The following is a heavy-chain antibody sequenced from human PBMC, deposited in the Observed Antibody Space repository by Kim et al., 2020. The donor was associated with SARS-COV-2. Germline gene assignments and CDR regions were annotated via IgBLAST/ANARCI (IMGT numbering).Heavy chain of an antibody. V-gene: IGHV3-23*01. Sequence: GGSLRLSCAASGFSFSSYAMTWVRQAPGKGLEWVSVITGSGGVTYYADSVKGRFTISRDNSKNTLYLQMNSLRADDTAVYYCAAGFDYIWVTLLEFFQHWGQGTLVTVSS. CDR1: GFSFSSYA. CDR2: ITGSGGVT. J-gene: IGHJ1*01. CDR3: AAGFDYIWVTLLEFFQH. D-gene: IGHD3-16*01.